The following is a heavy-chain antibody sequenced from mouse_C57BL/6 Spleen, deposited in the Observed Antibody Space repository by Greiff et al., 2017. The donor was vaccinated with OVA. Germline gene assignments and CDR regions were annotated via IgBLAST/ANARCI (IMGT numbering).Heavy chain of an antibody. CDR1: GYTFTDYY. CDR2: INPNNGGT. D-gene: IGHD3-2*02. V-gene: IGHV1-26*01. CDR3: ARLDSSGYEAMDY. J-gene: IGHJ4*01. Sequence: LVEPGASVKISCKASGYTFTDYYMHWVKQSHGKSLEWIGDINPNNGGTSYNQKFKGKATLTVDKSSSTAYMELRSLTSEDSAVYYCARLDSSGYEAMDYWGQGTSVTVSS.